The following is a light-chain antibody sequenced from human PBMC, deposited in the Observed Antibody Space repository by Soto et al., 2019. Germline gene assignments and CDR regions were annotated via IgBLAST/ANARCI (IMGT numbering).Light chain of an antibody. V-gene: IGKV3-15*01. CDR2: GAF. CDR3: QQYNNWPPIT. J-gene: IGKJ5*01. Sequence: EIVMTQSPVTLSVSPGERATLSCRASQSVRSNLAWYQQKPGQAPSLLIYGAFTRATGIPTRFSGSGSGTEFTLTISSLQSEDLAVYYCQQYNNWPPITFGQGTRLEIK. CDR1: QSVRSN.